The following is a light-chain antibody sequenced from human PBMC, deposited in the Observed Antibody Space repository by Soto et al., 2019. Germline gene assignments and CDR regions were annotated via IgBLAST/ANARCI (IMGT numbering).Light chain of an antibody. V-gene: IGKV3D-20*02. J-gene: IGKJ5*01. Sequence: EIVLTQSPGTLSLSPGERDTLSCRASQSVSSSYLAWYQQKPGQAPRLLIYDASNRATGIPARFSGSGSGTDITLTISSLEPEDFAVYYCQQRSNWPITFGQGTRLEI. CDR2: DAS. CDR3: QQRSNWPIT. CDR1: QSVSSSY.